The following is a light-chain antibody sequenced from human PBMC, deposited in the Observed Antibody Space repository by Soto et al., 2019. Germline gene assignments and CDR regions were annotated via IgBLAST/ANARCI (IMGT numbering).Light chain of an antibody. J-gene: IGLJ2*01. CDR1: DIGSRN. V-gene: IGLV3-9*01. CDR2: RDA. Sequence: SYELTQSLSVSVALGQTAKITCGGNDIGSRNVHWYQQKPGQAPVLVIYRDAIRPSGIPERFSGSNSGNTATLTIGRAQAGDEAHYYCQVWHSSTVVFGGGTKLTFL. CDR3: QVWHSSTVV.